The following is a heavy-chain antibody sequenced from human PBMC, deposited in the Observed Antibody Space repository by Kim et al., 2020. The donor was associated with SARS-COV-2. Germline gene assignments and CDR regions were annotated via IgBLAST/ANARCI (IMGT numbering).Heavy chain of an antibody. Sequence: SVKVSCKASGCTFSSNPINWVRQAPGQGLEWMGGIIPIFGAAKYAQKFQGRVTITADKSTSTDYMEMSSLRSEDTAVYYCAREKDRLTGFDIWGQGTLVTVSS. CDR2: IIPIFGAA. CDR1: GCTFSSNP. V-gene: IGHV1-69*06. J-gene: IGHJ3*02. D-gene: IGHD7-27*01. CDR3: AREKDRLTGFDI.